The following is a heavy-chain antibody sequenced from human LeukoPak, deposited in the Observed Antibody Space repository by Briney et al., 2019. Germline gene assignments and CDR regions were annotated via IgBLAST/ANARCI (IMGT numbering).Heavy chain of an antibody. CDR2: INPNSGGT. Sequence: ASVKVSCKASGYTFTGYYMHWVRQAPGQGLEWMGRINPNSGGTNYAQKFQGRVTMTWDTSISTAYMELSRLRSDDTAVYYCARDLEITMIVVVTPSFDYWGQGTLVTVSS. J-gene: IGHJ4*02. CDR1: GYTFTGYY. D-gene: IGHD3-22*01. CDR3: ARDLEITMIVVVTPSFDY. V-gene: IGHV1-2*06.